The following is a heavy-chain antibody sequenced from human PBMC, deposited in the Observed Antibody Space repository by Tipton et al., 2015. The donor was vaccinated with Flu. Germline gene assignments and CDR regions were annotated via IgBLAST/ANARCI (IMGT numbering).Heavy chain of an antibody. D-gene: IGHD6-6*01. V-gene: IGHV4-39*07. CDR2: IYYSGST. CDR3: AREGRREQLALDY. J-gene: IGHJ4*02. Sequence: TLSLTCTVSGDSISGYYWSWIRQPPGKGLEWIGSIYYSGSTYYNPSLKSRVTIPVDSSKNQCSLKLSSVTAADTAVYYCAREGRREQLALDYWGQGTLVTVSS. CDR1: GDSISGYY.